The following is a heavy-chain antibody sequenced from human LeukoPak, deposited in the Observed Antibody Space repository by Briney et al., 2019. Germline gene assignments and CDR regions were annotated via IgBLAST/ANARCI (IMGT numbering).Heavy chain of an antibody. CDR1: RDSISIYY. D-gene: IGHD2-2*02. CDR2: IYYSGST. V-gene: IGHV4-59*08. Sequence: SETLSLTRTVSRDSISIYYWSWIRQPPGRGLEWVGYIYYSGSTNYNPSVQSRVTISVDTSMNQYSLELSSVTAADTAVYYCARGVGYCSSTSCYTRHALQYYYYYYGMDVWGQGTTVTVSS. CDR3: ARGVGYCSSTSCYTRHALQYYYYYYGMDV. J-gene: IGHJ6*02.